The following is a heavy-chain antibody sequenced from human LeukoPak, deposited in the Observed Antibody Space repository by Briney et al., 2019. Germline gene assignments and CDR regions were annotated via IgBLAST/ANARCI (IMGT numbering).Heavy chain of an antibody. CDR2: MNPNSGNT. Sequence: GSSVKVSYKASGYTFTSYEIHWLRQATGQGLDWMGWMNPNSGNTGYAQKFQGRVTMTRNTSISTAYMELSSLRSEDTAVYYCVRVTHDFWSGYRNYWGQGTLVTVSS. V-gene: IGHV1-8*01. D-gene: IGHD3-3*01. J-gene: IGHJ4*02. CDR1: GYTFTSYE. CDR3: VRVTHDFWSGYRNY.